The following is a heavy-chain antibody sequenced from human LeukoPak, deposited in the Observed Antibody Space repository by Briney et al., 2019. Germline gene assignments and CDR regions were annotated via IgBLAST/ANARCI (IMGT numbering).Heavy chain of an antibody. V-gene: IGHV4-61*02. CDR3: ARDHATSSSWYGHAY. D-gene: IGHD6-13*01. CDR1: GGSISSGSYY. CDR2: IYTSGST. Sequence: SETLSLTCTVSGGSISSGSYYWSWIRQPAGKGLEWIGRIYTSGSTNYNPSLKSRVTTSVDTSKNQFSLKLSSVTAADTALYYCARDHATSSSWYGHAYWGQGILVTVSS. J-gene: IGHJ4*02.